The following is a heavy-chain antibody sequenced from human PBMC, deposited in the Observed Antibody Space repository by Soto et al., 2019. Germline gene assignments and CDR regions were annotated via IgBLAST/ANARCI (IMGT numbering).Heavy chain of an antibody. CDR2: ISSSSSYT. CDR3: ARSPIWFGEFMGGSYYYYYGMDV. CDR1: GFTFSDYY. V-gene: IGHV3-11*03. Sequence: GGSLRLSCAASGFTFSDYYMSWIRQAPGKGLEWVSYISSSSSYTNYADSVKGRFTISRDNAKNSLYLQMNSLRAEDTAVYYCARSPIWFGEFMGGSYYYYYGMDVWGQGTTVTVS. D-gene: IGHD3-10*01. J-gene: IGHJ6*02.